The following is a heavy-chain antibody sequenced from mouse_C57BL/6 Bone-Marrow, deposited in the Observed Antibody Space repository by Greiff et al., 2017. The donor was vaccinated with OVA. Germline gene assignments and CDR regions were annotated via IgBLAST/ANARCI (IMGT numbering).Heavy chain of an antibody. CDR1: GFTFSSYA. CDR2: ISAGGSYT. D-gene: IGHD3-1*01. V-gene: IGHV5-4*01. CDR3: ARGGLIRTGFAY. Sequence: EVQRVESGGGLVKPGGSLKLSCAASGFTFSSYAMPWVRQTPEKRLEWVATISAGGSYTYYPDNVKGRFTISRDNAKNNLYLQMSHLTSEDTAMYYCARGGLIRTGFAYWGQGTLVTVSA. J-gene: IGHJ3*01.